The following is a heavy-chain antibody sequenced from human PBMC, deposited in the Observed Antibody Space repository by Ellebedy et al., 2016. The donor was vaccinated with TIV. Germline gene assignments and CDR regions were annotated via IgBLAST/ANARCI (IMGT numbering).Heavy chain of an antibody. V-gene: IGHV3-30*04. Sequence: GESLKISCAASGFPFRSYAMHWVRQAPGKGLEWVAVISYDGSNKYYGDSMNGRFTISRENSKNTLYLPMNSLRIEDTAVYYCARVGGGIAATGTGYWGQGTLVTVSS. CDR3: ARVGGGIAATGTGY. D-gene: IGHD6-13*01. J-gene: IGHJ4*02. CDR2: ISYDGSNK. CDR1: GFPFRSYA.